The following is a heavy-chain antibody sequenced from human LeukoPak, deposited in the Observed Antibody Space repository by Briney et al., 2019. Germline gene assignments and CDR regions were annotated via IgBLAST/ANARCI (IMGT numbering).Heavy chain of an antibody. J-gene: IGHJ4*02. D-gene: IGHD3-22*01. CDR2: IYPGDSDT. V-gene: IGHV5-51*01. Sequence: GESLKISCKGSGYSFTSYWIGWVRQMPGKGLEWMGIIYPGDSDTRYSPSFQGQVTISADKSISTAYLQWSSLKASATAMYYCASSHRGYYDSSGYSFDYWGQGTLVTVSS. CDR1: GYSFTSYW. CDR3: ASSHRGYYDSSGYSFDY.